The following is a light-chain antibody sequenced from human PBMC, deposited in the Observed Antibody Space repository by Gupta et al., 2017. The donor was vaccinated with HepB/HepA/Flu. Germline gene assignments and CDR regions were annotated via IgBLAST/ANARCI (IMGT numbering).Light chain of an antibody. CDR1: SSNIGSLY. V-gene: IGLV1-47*01. Sequence: QSVLTQPPSTSGTPGQRVTISCSGSSSNIGSLYVYWYQQLPGTAPNLLIYKNNQRPSGVPDRCSGSKSGTSAALAISGLRSDEEAAYYCEAWDDSLSTSVVFGGGTKLTVL. CDR3: EAWDDSLSTSVV. J-gene: IGLJ2*01. CDR2: KNN.